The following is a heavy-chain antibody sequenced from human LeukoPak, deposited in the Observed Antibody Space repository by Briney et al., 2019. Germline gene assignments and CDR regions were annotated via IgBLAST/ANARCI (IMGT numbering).Heavy chain of an antibody. V-gene: IGHV1-18*01. CDR2: ISAYNGNT. CDR3: ARGYVWGSYRTSNYFDY. Sequence: GASVKVSCKASGYTFTSYGISWVRQSPGQGLEWMGWISAYNGNTNYAQKLQGRVTMTTDTSTSTAYMELRSLRSDDTAVYYCARGYVWGSYRTSNYFDYWGQGTLVTVSS. CDR1: GYTFTSYG. J-gene: IGHJ4*02. D-gene: IGHD3-16*02.